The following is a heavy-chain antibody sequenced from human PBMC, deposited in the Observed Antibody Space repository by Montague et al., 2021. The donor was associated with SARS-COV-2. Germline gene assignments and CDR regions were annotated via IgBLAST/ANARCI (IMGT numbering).Heavy chain of an antibody. CDR1: GFSLSTSGVG. D-gene: IGHD3-3*01. CDR2: IYWDDDK. J-gene: IGHJ4*02. CDR3: AHRRVEIFGAYFDY. V-gene: IGHV2-5*02. Sequence: PALVKPTQTLTLTCTFSGFSLSTSGVGVGWIRQPPGKALEWLALIYWDDDKRYSPSLKSRLTITKDTSKNQVVLTMTNMDPVDTATYYCAHRRVEIFGAYFDYWGQGTLVTVSS.